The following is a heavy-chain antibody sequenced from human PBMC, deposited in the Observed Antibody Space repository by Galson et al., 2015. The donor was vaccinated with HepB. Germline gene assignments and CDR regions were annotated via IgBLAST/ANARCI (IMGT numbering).Heavy chain of an antibody. Sequence: CAISGDSVSSNSAAWNWIKQSPSRGLEWLGRTYYRSKWYNAYAVSVKSRITINPDTSKNQFSLQLNSVTPEDTAVYYCARDRIAAAGTPYYFDYWGQGTLVTVSS. V-gene: IGHV6-1*01. CDR3: ARDRIAAAGTPYYFDY. CDR2: TYYRSKWYN. J-gene: IGHJ4*02. D-gene: IGHD6-13*01. CDR1: GDSVSSNSAA.